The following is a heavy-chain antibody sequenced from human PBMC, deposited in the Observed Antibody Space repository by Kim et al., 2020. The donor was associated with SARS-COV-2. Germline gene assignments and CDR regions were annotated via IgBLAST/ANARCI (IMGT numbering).Heavy chain of an antibody. CDR1: GFTVSSNY. Sequence: GGSLRLSCAASGFTVSSNYMSWVRQAPGKGLEWVSVIYSGGSTYYADSVKGRFTISRDNSKNTLYLQMNSLRAEDTAVYYCARDFGDSSGYYPHYYYGMDVWGQGTTVTVSS. V-gene: IGHV3-53*01. CDR3: ARDFGDSSGYYPHYYYGMDV. J-gene: IGHJ6*02. CDR2: IYSGGST. D-gene: IGHD3-22*01.